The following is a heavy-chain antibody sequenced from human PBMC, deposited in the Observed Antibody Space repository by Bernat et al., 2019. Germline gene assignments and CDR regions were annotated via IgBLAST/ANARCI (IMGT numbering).Heavy chain of an antibody. CDR2: IYHSGST. CDR3: ARVASRLGRVGWFDP. V-gene: IGHV4-38-2*01. J-gene: IGHJ5*02. Sequence: QVQLQESGPGLVKPSETLSLTCAVSGYSISSGYYWGWIRQPPGKGLEWIGSIYHSGSTYYNPSLKSRVTISVDTSKNQFSLKLSSVTAADTAVYYCARVASRLGRVGWFDPWGQGTLVTVSS. D-gene: IGHD5-24*01. CDR1: GYSISSGYY.